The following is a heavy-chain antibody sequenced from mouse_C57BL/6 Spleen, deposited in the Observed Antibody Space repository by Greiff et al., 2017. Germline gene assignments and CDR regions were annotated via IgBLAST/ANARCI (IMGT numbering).Heavy chain of an antibody. CDR1: GYTFTDSY. CDR3: ARSYGYDGPAWFAY. CDR2: INPNNGGT. D-gene: IGHD2-2*01. J-gene: IGHJ3*01. V-gene: IGHV1-26*01. Sequence: EVQLQQSGPELVKPGASVKISCKASGYTFTDSYMNWVKQSHGKSLEWIGDINPNNGGTSYNQKFKGKATLTVDKSSSTAYMELRSLTSEDSAVYYCARSYGYDGPAWFAYWGQGTLVTVSA.